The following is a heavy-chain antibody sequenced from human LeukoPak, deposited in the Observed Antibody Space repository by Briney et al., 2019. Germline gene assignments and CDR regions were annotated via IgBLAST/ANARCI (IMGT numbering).Heavy chain of an antibody. CDR3: VRIPNSANFPNWFDP. V-gene: IGHV3-21*01. CDR1: GFTFSSYN. D-gene: IGHD2/OR15-2a*01. J-gene: IGHJ5*02. Sequence: GGSLRLSCAASGFTFSSYNMNWVRQAPQKGLQWISSISGNSANIFYADSVKGRFTISRDNAKNSLYLQMNSVRDDDTAVYYCVRIPNSANFPNWFDPWGQGTLVTVSS. CDR2: ISGNSANI.